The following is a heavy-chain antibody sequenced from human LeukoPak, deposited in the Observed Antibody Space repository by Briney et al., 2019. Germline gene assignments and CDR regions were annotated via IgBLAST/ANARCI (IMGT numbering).Heavy chain of an antibody. V-gene: IGHV1-69*06. CDR1: GGTFSSYA. J-gene: IGHJ6*03. D-gene: IGHD6-13*01. CDR3: ARVVGLTGYSSSWYSGYYYMDV. CDR2: IIPIFGTT. Sequence: SVKVSCKASGGTFSSYAISWVRQAPGQGLEWMGGIIPIFGTTNYAQKFQDRVTITADKSTSTAYMELSSLRSEDTAVYYCARVVGLTGYSSSWYSGYYYMDVWGKGTTVTVSS.